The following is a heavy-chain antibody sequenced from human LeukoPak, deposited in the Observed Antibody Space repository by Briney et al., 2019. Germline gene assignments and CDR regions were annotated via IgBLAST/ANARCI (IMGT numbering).Heavy chain of an antibody. CDR1: GDSISGFY. CDR2: IYYSGSA. J-gene: IGHJ6*03. V-gene: IGHV4-59*01. Sequence: SETLSLTCAGSGDSISGFYWSWIRQPPGKGLEWIGYIYYSGSANYNPSLKSRVTISVDTSKNQFSLKLSSVTAADTAVYYCARGYYYYYMAVWGKGTTVTISS. CDR3: ARGYYYYYMAV.